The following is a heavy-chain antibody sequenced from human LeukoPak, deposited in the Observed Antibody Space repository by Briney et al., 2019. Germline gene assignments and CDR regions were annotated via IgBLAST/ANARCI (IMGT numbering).Heavy chain of an antibody. CDR2: ICTSGTT. CDR3: AITDASRHDY. D-gene: IGHD2/OR15-2a*01. CDR1: GGSISTYY. J-gene: IGHJ4*02. V-gene: IGHV4-4*07. Sequence: SETLSLTCTVSGGSISTYYWSWIRQPAGKGLEWIGRICTSGTTNYNPSLKSRVTMSLGTSKNQFSLKLNSVTAADTAVYYCAITDASRHDYWGQGTLVTVSS.